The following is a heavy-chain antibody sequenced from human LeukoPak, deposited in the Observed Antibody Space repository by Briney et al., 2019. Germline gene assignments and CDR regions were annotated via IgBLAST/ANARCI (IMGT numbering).Heavy chain of an antibody. Sequence: GGSLRLSCKASGFSSSNYYMNWVRQAPGKGLEWLSHINGRGGIINYADSVKGRFTISRDNSKNTLYLQMNSLRAEDTAVYYCAKVMPLYQLQWGLYDYWGQGTLVTVSS. D-gene: IGHD2-2*01. V-gene: IGHV3-23*01. CDR1: GFSSSNYY. CDR3: AKVMPLYQLQWGLYDY. J-gene: IGHJ4*02. CDR2: INGRGGII.